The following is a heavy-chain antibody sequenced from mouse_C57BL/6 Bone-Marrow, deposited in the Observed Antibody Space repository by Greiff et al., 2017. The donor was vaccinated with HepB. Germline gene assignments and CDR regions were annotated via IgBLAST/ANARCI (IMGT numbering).Heavy chain of an antibody. J-gene: IGHJ3*01. V-gene: IGHV5-16*01. CDR3: ARDRMGGFAY. Sequence: DVKLVESEGGLVQPGSSMKLSCTASGFTFSDYYMAWVRQVPEKGLEWVANINYDGSSTYYLDSLKSRFIISRDNAKNILYLQMSSLKSEDTATYYCARDRMGGFAYWGQGTLVTVSA. CDR2: INYDGSST. D-gene: IGHD2-3*01. CDR1: GFTFSDYY.